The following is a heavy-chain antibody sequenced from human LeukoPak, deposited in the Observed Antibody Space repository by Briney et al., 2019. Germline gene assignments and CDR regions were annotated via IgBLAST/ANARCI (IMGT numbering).Heavy chain of an antibody. J-gene: IGHJ4*02. V-gene: IGHV3-30*02. CDR1: GFTFSNYG. D-gene: IGHD1-26*01. CDR3: AKDQAGATEYYFDY. Sequence: GGSLRLSCAASGFTFSNYGMHWVRQAPGKGLEWVAFIRYDGSNKYYADSVKGRFTISRDNSKNTLYLQINSLRAEDTAVYYCAKDQAGATEYYFDYWGQGTLVTVSS. CDR2: IRYDGSNK.